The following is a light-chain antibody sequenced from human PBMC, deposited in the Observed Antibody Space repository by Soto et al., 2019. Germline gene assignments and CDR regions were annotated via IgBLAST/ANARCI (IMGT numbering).Light chain of an antibody. CDR2: DNN. J-gene: IGLJ7*01. CDR3: GTWDSSLSAAV. Sequence: QSVLTQPPSVSAAPGQKVTISCSGSSPNIGKNYVSWYQQVPGTAPKLLIYDNNKRRSGIPDRFSGSKSDTSATLGITGLQTGDEADYYCGTWDSSLSAAVFGGGTHLTVL. V-gene: IGLV1-51*01. CDR1: SPNIGKNY.